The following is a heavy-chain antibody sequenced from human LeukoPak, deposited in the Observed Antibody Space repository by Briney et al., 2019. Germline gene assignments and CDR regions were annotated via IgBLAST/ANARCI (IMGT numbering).Heavy chain of an antibody. D-gene: IGHD3-3*01. CDR2: INHSGST. CDR3: ARGVPTYDFWSGYQLNYYYYMDV. J-gene: IGHJ6*03. Sequence: PSETLSLTCTVSNDSMINYYWSWIRQPPGKGLEWIGEINHSGSTNYNPSLKSRVTISVDTSKNQFSLKLSSVTAADTAVYYCARGVPTYDFWSGYQLNYYYYMDVWGKGTTVTVSS. CDR1: NDSMINYY. V-gene: IGHV4-34*01.